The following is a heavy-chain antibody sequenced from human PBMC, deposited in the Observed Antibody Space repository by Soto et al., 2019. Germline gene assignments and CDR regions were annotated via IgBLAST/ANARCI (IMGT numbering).Heavy chain of an antibody. Sequence: QVQLQESGPGLVRPSETLSLTCTVSSDSISSYYWIWIRQSPGKGLEWIGYTDYSGNTNYNPSLKSRVTIPGDTSKTQCSLRLSSVTAADTAVYYCARAVGDPLYYLDYWGQGTLVTVSS. V-gene: IGHV4-59*08. CDR3: ARAVGDPLYYLDY. J-gene: IGHJ4*02. CDR1: SDSISSYY. CDR2: TDYSGNT. D-gene: IGHD6-19*01.